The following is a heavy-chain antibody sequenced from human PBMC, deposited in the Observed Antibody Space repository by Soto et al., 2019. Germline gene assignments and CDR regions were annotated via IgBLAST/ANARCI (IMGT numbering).Heavy chain of an antibody. Sequence: EVQLLESGGGLEQPGGSLRLSCAASGFTFSSYAMFWVRQAPEKGLEGVSTIVGSGGNTYYADSVKGRFTISRDNSERTLYLQMDSLRTDDTAVYYCAKGGGLSYSYYMGVWGTGTTVTVSS. V-gene: IGHV3-23*01. CDR2: IVGSGGNT. CDR3: AKGGGLSYSYYMGV. D-gene: IGHD1-26*01. J-gene: IGHJ6*03. CDR1: GFTFSSYA.